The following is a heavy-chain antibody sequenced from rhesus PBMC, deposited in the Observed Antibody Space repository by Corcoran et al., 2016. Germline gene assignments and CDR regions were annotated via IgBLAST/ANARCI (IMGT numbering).Heavy chain of an antibody. CDR3: ARDLGGSYAFDY. CDR1: GGSVSSSNW. J-gene: IGHJ4*01. Sequence: QVQLQESGPGLVKPSETLSLTCVVSGGSVSSSNWWSWIRQPPGKGLEWIGYIIGSNGSTYYNPSHNGRVPISTDTSKNQFSLKLSSVTAADTAVYYCARDLGGSYAFDYWGQGVLVTVSS. D-gene: IGHD1-44*02. V-gene: IGHV4-65*01. CDR2: IIGSNGST.